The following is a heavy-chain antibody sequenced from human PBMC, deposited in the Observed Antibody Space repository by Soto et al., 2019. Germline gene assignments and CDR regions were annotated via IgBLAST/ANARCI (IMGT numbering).Heavy chain of an antibody. Sequence: QVQLVQSGAEVKRPGASVRISCRASGYSFTRYAVHWVRQAPGQRFEWMGWIDAGNSRTKYSQNFQGRVIITRDAAANTAFMELSGLRSDDTAMYYCARGRWSQTTADYYLDYWGQENLVTVSS. CDR3: ARGRWSQTTADYYLDY. D-gene: IGHD6-13*01. CDR1: GYSFTRYA. V-gene: IGHV1-3*01. J-gene: IGHJ4*02. CDR2: IDAGNSRT.